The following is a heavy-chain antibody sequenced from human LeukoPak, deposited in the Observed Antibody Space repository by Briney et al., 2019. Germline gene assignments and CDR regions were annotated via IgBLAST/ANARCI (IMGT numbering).Heavy chain of an antibody. CDR3: ARDSGYSSSWYGITSWTYYMDV. J-gene: IGHJ6*03. CDR1: GYTFNSYG. Sequence: ASVKVSCKASGYTFNSYGISWVRQAPGQGLEWMGWINPNSGGTNYAQKFQGRVTMTRDTSISTAYMELSRLRSDDTAVYYCARDSGYSSSWYGITSWTYYMDVWGKGTTVTVSS. D-gene: IGHD6-13*01. CDR2: INPNSGGT. V-gene: IGHV1-2*02.